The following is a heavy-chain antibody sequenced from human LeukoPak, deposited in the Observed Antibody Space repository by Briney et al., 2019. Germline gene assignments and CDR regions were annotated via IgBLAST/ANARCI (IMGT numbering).Heavy chain of an antibody. D-gene: IGHD2-15*01. J-gene: IGHJ5*02. CDR2: IYSGGST. CDR1: GFAVSSNY. CDR3: ARNVGYCSGGSCYLNNWFDP. V-gene: IGHV3-66*01. Sequence: PGGSLRLSCAASGFAVSSNYMSWVRQAPGKGLEWVSVIYSGGSTYYADSVKGRFTISRDNSKNTLYLQMNSLRAEDTAVYYCARNVGYCSGGSCYLNNWFDPWGQGTLVTVSS.